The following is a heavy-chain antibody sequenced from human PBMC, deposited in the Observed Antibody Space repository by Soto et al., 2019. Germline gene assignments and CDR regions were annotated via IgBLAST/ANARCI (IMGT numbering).Heavy chain of an antibody. D-gene: IGHD3-10*01. CDR3: ARGRAVSAGSSLGRGMDV. CDR1: GEAVGSGQSY. Sequence: QVQLQESGPGLVKPSETLSLVCFVSGEAVGSGQSYWNWMRQAPGKGLAWICHGLVTGATKYSASLQSRVAICVDTSKSQIPLTLLSVTAADPATYCCARGRAVSAGSSLGRGMDVWGQGTTVTVAS. CDR2: GLVTGAT. V-gene: IGHV4-61*01. J-gene: IGHJ6*02.